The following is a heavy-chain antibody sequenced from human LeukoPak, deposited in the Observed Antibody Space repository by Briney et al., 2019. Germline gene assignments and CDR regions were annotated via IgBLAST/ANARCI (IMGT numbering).Heavy chain of an antibody. CDR1: GYTFTSYG. Sequence: ASVKVSCKASGYTFTSYGISWVRQASGQGLEWMGWISAYNGNTNYAQKLQGRVTMTTDTSTSTAYMELRSLRSDDTAVYYCARDRSRGIAVAGTDYWGQGTLVTVSS. D-gene: IGHD6-19*01. CDR3: ARDRSRGIAVAGTDY. J-gene: IGHJ4*02. CDR2: ISAYNGNT. V-gene: IGHV1-18*01.